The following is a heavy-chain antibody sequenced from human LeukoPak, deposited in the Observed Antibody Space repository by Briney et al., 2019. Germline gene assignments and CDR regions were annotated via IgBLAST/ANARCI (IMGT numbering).Heavy chain of an antibody. Sequence: PSETLSLTCTVSGGSINSSRHYWGWIRQPPGKRLEWIGSMLYTGETYYNPSLSSRLTISVDTSKNEFSLKVTSVTAADTAVYHCARLGDSFGSFADSWGQGTLVTVSS. D-gene: IGHD3-10*01. CDR1: GGSINSSRHY. J-gene: IGHJ5*01. CDR2: MLYTGET. V-gene: IGHV4-39*01. CDR3: ARLGDSFGSFADS.